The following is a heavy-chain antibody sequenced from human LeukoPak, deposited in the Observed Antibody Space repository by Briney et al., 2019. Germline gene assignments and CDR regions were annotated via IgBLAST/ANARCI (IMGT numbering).Heavy chain of an antibody. Sequence: PSETLSLTCAVSGYSISSGYYWGWIRQPPGKRVEWIGSNSNGGSTYYNPSLKSRVTISVDTSKNQFSLKLSSVTAADTAVYYCARSPERWLQLLIDYWGQGTLVTVSS. CDR1: GYSISSGYY. V-gene: IGHV4-38-2*01. J-gene: IGHJ4*02. CDR2: NSNGGST. D-gene: IGHD5-24*01. CDR3: ARSPERWLQLLIDY.